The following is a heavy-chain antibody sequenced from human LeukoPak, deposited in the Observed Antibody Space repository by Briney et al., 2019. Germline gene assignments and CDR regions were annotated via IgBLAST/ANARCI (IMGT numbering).Heavy chain of an antibody. V-gene: IGHV4-59*01. CDR2: VFYSGST. CDR1: DDSIKSYF. D-gene: IGHD3-22*01. CDR3: ARGSRRHYDGSGYYFGEFDF. Sequence: SETLSLTCTVSDDSIKSYFWTWMRQSPGKGLEWVGYVFYSGSTSYNPSLRSRLTMSVGTSKSQFSLNLNSVTTADTAVYYCARGSRRHYDGSGYYFGEFDFWGQGILVTVSS. J-gene: IGHJ4*02.